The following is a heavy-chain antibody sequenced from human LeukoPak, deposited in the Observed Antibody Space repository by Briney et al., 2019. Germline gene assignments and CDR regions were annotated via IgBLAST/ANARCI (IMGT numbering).Heavy chain of an antibody. CDR1: GFTFSSYW. J-gene: IGHJ4*02. Sequence: GGSLRLSCAASGFTFSSYWMSWVRQAPGKGLEWVANIKQDGSERYYVGSVKGRFTISRDNAKNSLYLQMNSLRAGDTAVYYCARSQDAAFDYWGQGTLVTVSS. CDR3: ARSQDAAFDY. V-gene: IGHV3-7*05. CDR2: IKQDGSER.